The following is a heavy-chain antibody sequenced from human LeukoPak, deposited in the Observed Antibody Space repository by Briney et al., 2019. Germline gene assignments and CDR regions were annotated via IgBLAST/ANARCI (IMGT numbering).Heavy chain of an antibody. CDR3: AKAVFYDSSGYSAYYFDY. J-gene: IGHJ4*02. D-gene: IGHD3-22*01. CDR1: GFTFDDYA. V-gene: IGHV3-43D*03. Sequence: PGGSLRLSCAVSGFTFDDYAMHWVRQAPGKGLEWVSLISWDGGSTYYADSVKGRFTISRDNSKNSLYLQMSSLRAEDTALYYCAKAVFYDSSGYSAYYFDYWCQGTLVTVSS. CDR2: ISWDGGST.